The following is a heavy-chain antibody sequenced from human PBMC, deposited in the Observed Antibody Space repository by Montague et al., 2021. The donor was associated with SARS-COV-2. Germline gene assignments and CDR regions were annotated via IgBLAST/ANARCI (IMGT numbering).Heavy chain of an antibody. D-gene: IGHD1-14*01. CDR3: ATRTRYPQNDFGF. V-gene: IGHV4-39*01. CDR1: GDSIRNSEYS. Sequence: SDTLSLTCTVSGDSIRNSEYSWGWVRQPPGNGLEWIGNIYDGGSTFYNPSLKSRVTIFVDTSKNQFSLKLSSVTAADTAVYYCATRTRYPQNDFGFWGQGTLVAVSS. CDR2: IYDGGST. J-gene: IGHJ4*02.